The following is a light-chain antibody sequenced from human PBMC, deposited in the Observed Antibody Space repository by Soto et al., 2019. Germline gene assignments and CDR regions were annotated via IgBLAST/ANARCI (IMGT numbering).Light chain of an antibody. CDR2: GAS. J-gene: IGKJ2*01. CDR1: QSVSSSY. V-gene: IGKV3-20*01. Sequence: EIVLTQSPGTLSLSPGERATLSCRASQSVSSSYFAWYQQKPGQAPRLRNYGASGSATGIPDRFSGSGSGTGFTLTSSRLEPVAFAVYYCQQSCSSPISTFGPGTELEVK. CDR3: QQSCSSPIST.